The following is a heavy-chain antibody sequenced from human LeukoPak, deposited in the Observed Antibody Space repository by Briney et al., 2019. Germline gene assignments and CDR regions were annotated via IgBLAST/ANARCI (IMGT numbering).Heavy chain of an antibody. Sequence: GESLKISCKGSGYTFTNYWIGWVRQMPGKGLEWMGIIYPGDSETRYNPSFQGQVTISADKSISTAYLQWSSLKASDTAMYYCARRRDLYSGSYYPFDYWGQGTLVTVSS. V-gene: IGHV5-51*01. J-gene: IGHJ4*02. CDR3: ARRRDLYSGSYYPFDY. CDR1: GYTFTNYW. D-gene: IGHD1-26*01. CDR2: IYPGDSET.